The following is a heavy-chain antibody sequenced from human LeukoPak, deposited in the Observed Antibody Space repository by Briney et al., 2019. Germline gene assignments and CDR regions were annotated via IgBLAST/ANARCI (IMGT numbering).Heavy chain of an antibody. J-gene: IGHJ3*02. CDR3: ARRDSVRAVDI. CDR2: IYYSGST. V-gene: IGHV4-59*08. D-gene: IGHD3-22*01. CDR1: GGSISGYY. Sequence: SETLSLTCTVSGGSISGYYWSWIRQPPGKGLEWIGYIYYSGSTNYNPSLKSRVTISVDTSKNQFSLKLSSVTAADTAVYYCARRDSVRAVDIWGQGTMVTVSS.